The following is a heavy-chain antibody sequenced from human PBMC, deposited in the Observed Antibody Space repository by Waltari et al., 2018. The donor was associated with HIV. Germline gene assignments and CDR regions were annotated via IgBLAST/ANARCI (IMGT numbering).Heavy chain of an antibody. CDR2: IIPIFGTA. CDR3: AREDIVVVVATGDAFDI. D-gene: IGHD2-15*01. V-gene: IGHV1-69*01. Sequence: QVQLVQSGAEVKKPGSSVKVSCKASGGTFSSYAISWVRQAPGQGLEWMGGIIPIFGTANYAQKFQGRVTITADESTSTAYMELSSLRSEDTAVYYCAREDIVVVVATGDAFDIWGQGTMVTVSS. J-gene: IGHJ3*02. CDR1: GGTFSSYA.